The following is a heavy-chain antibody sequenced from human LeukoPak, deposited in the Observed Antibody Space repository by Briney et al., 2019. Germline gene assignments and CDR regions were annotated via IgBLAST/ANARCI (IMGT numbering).Heavy chain of an antibody. D-gene: IGHD2-21*02. CDR3: ARTDETAPAEDFQH. CDR1: GFTFSSYA. J-gene: IGHJ1*01. CDR2: ISYDGSNK. Sequence: GGSLRLSCAASGFTFSSYAMHWVRQAPGKGLEWEAVISYDGSNKYYADSVKGRFTISRDNSKNTLYLQMNSLRAEDTAVYYCARTDETAPAEDFQHWGQGTLVTVSS. V-gene: IGHV3-30-3*01.